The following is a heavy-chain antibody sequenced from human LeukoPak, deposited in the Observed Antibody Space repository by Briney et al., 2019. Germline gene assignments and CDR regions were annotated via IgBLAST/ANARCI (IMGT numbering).Heavy chain of an antibody. CDR2: INHSGST. CDR1: GGSFSGYY. CDR3: ARVRNSGCDY. V-gene: IGHV4-34*01. J-gene: IGHJ4*02. D-gene: IGHD6-19*01. Sequence: SETLSLTCAVYGGSFSGYYWSWIRQPPGKGLEWIGEINHSGSTNYNPSLKSRVTISVDTSKNQFSLKLSSVTAANTAVYYCARVRNSGCDYWGQGTLVTVSS.